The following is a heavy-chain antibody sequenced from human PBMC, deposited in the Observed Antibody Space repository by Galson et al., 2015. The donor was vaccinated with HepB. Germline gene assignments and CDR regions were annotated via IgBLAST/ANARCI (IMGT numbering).Heavy chain of an antibody. D-gene: IGHD3-3*01. CDR3: ARDMEWDFWSNVYYYYYYGMDV. J-gene: IGHJ6*02. V-gene: IGHV1-18*04. CDR2: ISAYNGNT. Sequence: SVKVSCKASGYTFTSYGISWVRQAPGQGLEWMGWISAYNGNTNYAQKLQGRVTMTTDTSTSTAYMELRSLRSDDTAVYYCARDMEWDFWSNVYYYYYYGMDVWGQGTTVTVSS. CDR1: GYTFTSYG.